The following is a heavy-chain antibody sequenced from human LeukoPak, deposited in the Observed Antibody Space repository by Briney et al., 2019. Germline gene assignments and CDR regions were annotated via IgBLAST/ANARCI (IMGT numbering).Heavy chain of an antibody. J-gene: IGHJ4*02. D-gene: IGHD5-12*01. CDR2: IYYSGST. Sequence: ASETLSLICTVSCSSISSSSYYWGWIREPPGKGLGWIGSIYYSGSTYYNPSLKCRVTISVDTSKNQFSLKLSSVTAADTAVYYCAIDWSVAQQEGGQGTLVTAS. V-gene: IGHV4-39*07. CDR1: CSSISSSSYY. CDR3: AIDWSVAQQE.